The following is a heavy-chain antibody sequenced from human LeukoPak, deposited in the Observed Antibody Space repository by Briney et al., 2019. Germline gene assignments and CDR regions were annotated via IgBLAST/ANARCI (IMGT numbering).Heavy chain of an antibody. J-gene: IGHJ1*01. CDR2: INHSGST. CDR3: ARPNYCSSTSCYTNWHRGYFQY. V-gene: IGHV4-34*01. D-gene: IGHD2-2*02. Sequence: SETLSLTCAVYGGSFSGYYWSWIRQPPGKGLEWIGEINHSGSTNYNPSLKSRVTISVDTSKNQFSLKLSSVTAADTAVYYCARPNYCSSTSCYTNWHRGYFQYWGQGTLVTVSS. CDR1: GGSFSGYY.